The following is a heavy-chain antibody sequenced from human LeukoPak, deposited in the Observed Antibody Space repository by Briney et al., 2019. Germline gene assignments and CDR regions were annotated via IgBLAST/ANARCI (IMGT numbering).Heavy chain of an antibody. CDR2: IYYSGST. Sequence: SETLSLTCTVSGGSISSSSYYWGWIRQPPGKGLEWIGSIYYSGSTYYNPSLKSRLTISVDTSRNQFTLKLSSVTAADTAVYYCARETHLRYFDWLLEGSPEGYYYYMDVWGKGTTVTVSS. J-gene: IGHJ6*03. D-gene: IGHD3-9*01. CDR3: ARETHLRYFDWLLEGSPEGYYYYMDV. CDR1: GGSISSSSYY. V-gene: IGHV4-39*02.